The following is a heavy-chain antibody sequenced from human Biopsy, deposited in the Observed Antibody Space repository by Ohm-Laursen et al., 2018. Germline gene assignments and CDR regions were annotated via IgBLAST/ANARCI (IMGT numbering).Heavy chain of an antibody. D-gene: IGHD2-15*01. V-gene: IGHV1-2*02. CDR1: GYTFTGQY. CDR2: INPHSGTT. Sequence: SVKVSCKASGYTFTGQYLHWVRQVPGQGLEWMGWINPHSGTTKFAQDFQGRVTMIRDTSITTAYMELRRLRSDDAAVYYCAKGQDLRGGAEYFQHWGQGALVTVSS. J-gene: IGHJ1*01. CDR3: AKGQDLRGGAEYFQH.